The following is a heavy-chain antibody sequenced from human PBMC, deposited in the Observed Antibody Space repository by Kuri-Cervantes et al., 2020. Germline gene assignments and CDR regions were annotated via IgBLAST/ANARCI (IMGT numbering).Heavy chain of an antibody. J-gene: IGHJ4*02. CDR3: VRGFSFWSDYFDY. D-gene: IGHD3-3*01. V-gene: IGHV3-7*04. Sequence: GGSLRLSCAASGFTFSSYWMSWFRQTPGRGLEWVAIIKEDGSERYFVDSVKGRFTVSRDNSKNSLHLQMNSLRVEDTAVYYCVRGFSFWSDYFDYWGQGALVTVSS. CDR2: IKEDGSER. CDR1: GFTFSSYW.